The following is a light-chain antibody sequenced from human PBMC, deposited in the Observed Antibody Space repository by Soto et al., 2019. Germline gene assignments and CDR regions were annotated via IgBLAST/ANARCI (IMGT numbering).Light chain of an antibody. CDR3: QQYGSSGT. CDR1: QSVSNNY. CDR2: GAS. V-gene: IGKV3-20*01. J-gene: IGKJ1*01. Sequence: EIVLTQSPGTLSLSRGERATLSCRASQSVSNNYLAWYQQKPGQAPRLLIYGASNRATSIPDRFSGSGSGTDFTLTISRLEPEDFEVYYCQQYGSSGTFGQGTKVDIK.